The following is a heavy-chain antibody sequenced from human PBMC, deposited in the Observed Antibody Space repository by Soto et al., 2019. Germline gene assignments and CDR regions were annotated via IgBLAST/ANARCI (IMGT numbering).Heavy chain of an antibody. Sequence: SLRLSCAASGFTFSVYATSWVRQAPGKGLEWVSAISSNGGRTFYADSLRGRFTISRDNSKSALYLQMNNLRAEDTAIYYCAKYSELPYEAYLQQWGQGTLVTGLL. V-gene: IGHV3-23*01. CDR2: ISSNGGRT. CDR3: AKYSELPYEAYLQQ. CDR1: GFTFSVYA. J-gene: IGHJ1*01. D-gene: IGHD1-7*01.